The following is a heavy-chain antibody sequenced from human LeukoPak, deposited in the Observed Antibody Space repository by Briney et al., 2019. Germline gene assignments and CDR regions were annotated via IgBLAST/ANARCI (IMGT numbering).Heavy chain of an antibody. CDR3: ARHVENLEGSGSYGYFDA. D-gene: IGHD1-26*01. CDR2: IFYSGST. V-gene: IGHV4-39*01. Sequence: SGSLSLSCAASGVSFSTTHIYWACNPQPPGMTLVWIANIFYSGSTYYNLSLRSRVTISLDTPTNEFSLKLSSVAATDKAVYYCARHVENLEGSGSYGYFDAWGRGTLVTVSS. J-gene: IGHJ4*02. CDR1: GVSFSTTHIY.